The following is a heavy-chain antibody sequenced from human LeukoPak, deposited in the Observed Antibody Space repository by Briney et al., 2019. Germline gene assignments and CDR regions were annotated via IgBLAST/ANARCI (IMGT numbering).Heavy chain of an antibody. Sequence: GGSLRLSCAASGFTFSSYSMNWVRQAPGKGLEWVSYISGSGNAKHYTDSVKGRFTISRDNAKNALYLQMNSLRAEDTAVYFCARDYLYAFDYWGQGTLVTVSS. D-gene: IGHD2-2*01. CDR3: ARDYLYAFDY. CDR1: GFTFSSYS. J-gene: IGHJ4*02. V-gene: IGHV3-48*01. CDR2: ISGSGNAK.